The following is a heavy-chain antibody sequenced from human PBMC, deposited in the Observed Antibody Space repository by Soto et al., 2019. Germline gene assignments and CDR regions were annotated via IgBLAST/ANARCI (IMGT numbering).Heavy chain of an antibody. V-gene: IGHV6-1*01. D-gene: IGHD2-15*01. J-gene: IGHJ3*02. CDR2: TYYRSKWYN. CDR3: ARDGYCSGGSCYSGHDAFDI. Sequence: SPTLSLTCAISGDSVSSNSAAWNWIRQSPSRGLEWLGRTYYRSKWYNDYAVSVKSRITINPDTSKNQFSLQLNSVTPEDTAVYYCARDGYCSGGSCYSGHDAFDIWGQGTMVTVSS. CDR1: GDSVSSNSAA.